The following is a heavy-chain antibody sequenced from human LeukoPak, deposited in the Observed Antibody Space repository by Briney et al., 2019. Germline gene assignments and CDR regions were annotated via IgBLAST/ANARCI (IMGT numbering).Heavy chain of an antibody. CDR2: IIPNSGDT. J-gene: IGHJ4*02. CDR3: ARGERNYVDY. V-gene: IGHV1-2*06. D-gene: IGHD3-16*01. Sequence: ASVKVSCKASGYTFTRYYIHWVRQAPGQGREGMGRIIPNSGDTNFAQKFQGRVTMTRDTSISTAYMELSRRRFDDTAVYYCARGERNYVDYWGQETLVTVSS. CDR1: GYTFTRYY.